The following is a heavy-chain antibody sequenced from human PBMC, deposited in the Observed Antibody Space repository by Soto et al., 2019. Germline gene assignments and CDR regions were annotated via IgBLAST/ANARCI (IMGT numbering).Heavy chain of an antibody. CDR2: ISYDSSDK. CDR1: GFTFSNHG. CDR3: ASWGEVAGDIFDY. J-gene: IGHJ4*02. Sequence: QVQLVESGGGVVQPGRSLRLSCAASGFTFSNHGMHWVRQAPGMGLEWVAVISYDSSDKYYADSVKGRFTISRDNSKNTLYLQMNSLRLEDTAVYYCASWGEVAGDIFDYWGQGTLVTVSS. D-gene: IGHD6-19*01. V-gene: IGHV3-30*03.